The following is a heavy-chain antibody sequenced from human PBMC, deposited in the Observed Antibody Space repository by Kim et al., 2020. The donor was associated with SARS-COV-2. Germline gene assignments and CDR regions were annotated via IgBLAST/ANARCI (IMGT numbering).Heavy chain of an antibody. J-gene: IGHJ6*03. CDR1: GDFITSRNW. V-gene: IGHV4-4*02. CDR3: VRERDFYYYMDV. D-gene: IGHD3-3*01. CDR2: IYPSGRI. Sequence: SETLSLTCAVSGDFITSRNWWTWVRRPPGQGLEWIGEIYPSGRINYKLSLKSRVVISIDQSKNEFSLNVNSVTAADTAVYYCVRERDFYYYMDVWGKGTT.